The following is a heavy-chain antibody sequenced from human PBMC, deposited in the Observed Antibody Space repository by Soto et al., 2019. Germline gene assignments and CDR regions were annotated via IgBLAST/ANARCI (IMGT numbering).Heavy chain of an antibody. CDR2: ISAHNGDT. CDR3: ARDWSRYFDSSGLMWFY. D-gene: IGHD3-22*01. Sequence: ASVKVSCKASGYTFNYYGISGVLQSPLQGLEWVGWISAHNGDTKYAQNLQGRLTLTTDTPTSTAYMELTSLTSDDTAVYYCARDWSRYFDSSGLMWFYWGQGTLVTVS. CDR1: GYTFNYYG. V-gene: IGHV1-18*04. J-gene: IGHJ4*02.